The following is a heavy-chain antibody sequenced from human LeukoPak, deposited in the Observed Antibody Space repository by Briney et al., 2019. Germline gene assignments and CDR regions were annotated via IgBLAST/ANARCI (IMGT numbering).Heavy chain of an antibody. J-gene: IGHJ4*02. CDR2: ISGYNGNT. CDR3: ARDWWYGDYSIGNN. CDR1: GYTFTTYG. D-gene: IGHD4-17*01. Sequence: ASVKVSCKASGYTFTTYGISWVRQAPEQGLDWMGWISGYNGNTKYAQNFQGRVTVSTDTSTTTAYMELRSLRSDDTAVYYCARDWWYGDYSIGNNWGQGTLVTVSS. V-gene: IGHV1-18*01.